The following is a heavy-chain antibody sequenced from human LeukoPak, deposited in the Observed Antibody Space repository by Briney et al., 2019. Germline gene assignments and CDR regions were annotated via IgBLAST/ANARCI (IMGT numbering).Heavy chain of an antibody. Sequence: GASVKVSCKASGYTFTGYYMHWVRQAPGQGLEWMGWINPHSGGTDYAQKFQGRVTMTRDTSISTAYMELSSLRSDDTAVYYCARDPRIAASGDDSWFDPWGQGTLVTVSS. CDR3: ARDPRIAASGDDSWFDP. J-gene: IGHJ5*02. V-gene: IGHV1-2*02. D-gene: IGHD6-13*01. CDR1: GYTFTGYY. CDR2: INPHSGGT.